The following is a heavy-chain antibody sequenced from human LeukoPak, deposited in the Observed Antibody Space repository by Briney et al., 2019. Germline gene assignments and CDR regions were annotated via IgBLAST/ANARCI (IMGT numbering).Heavy chain of an antibody. Sequence: SETLSLTCAVYGGSFSGYYWSWIRQPPGKGLEWIGEINHSGSTNYNPSLKSRVTISVDTSKNQFSLKLSSVTAADTAVYYCARESPYDFWSGSPHAFDIWGQGTMVTVSS. J-gene: IGHJ3*02. CDR3: ARESPYDFWSGSPHAFDI. D-gene: IGHD3-3*01. CDR2: INHSGST. CDR1: GGSFSGYY. V-gene: IGHV4-34*01.